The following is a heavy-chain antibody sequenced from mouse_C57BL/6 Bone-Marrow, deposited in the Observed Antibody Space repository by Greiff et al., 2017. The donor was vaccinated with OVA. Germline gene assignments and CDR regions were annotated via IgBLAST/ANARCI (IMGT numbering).Heavy chain of an antibody. CDR3: ARNWRWDEDYARDY. CDR2: IWSGGST. Sequence: QVQLKQSGPGLVQPSQSLSITCTVSGFSFTSYGVPWVRQSPGKGLEWLGVIWSGGSTDYNAAFISRLSISKDNSKSQFFFKMNSLQADDTAIYYCARNWRWDEDYARDYWGQGTSVTVSS. D-gene: IGHD4-1*01. J-gene: IGHJ4*01. V-gene: IGHV2-2*01. CDR1: GFSFTSYG.